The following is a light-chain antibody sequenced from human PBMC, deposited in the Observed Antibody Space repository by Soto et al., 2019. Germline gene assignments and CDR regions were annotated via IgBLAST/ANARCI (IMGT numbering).Light chain of an antibody. CDR1: SSNIGSNS. J-gene: IGLJ2*01. CDR2: AIN. V-gene: IGLV1-44*01. CDR3: AAWDDSLHGVI. Sequence: QSVLTQPPSVSGTPGQRVTISCSGSSSNIGSNSVNWYQHLPGTAPNLLIYAINERPSGFPDRFSGSQSGTSASLAISGLQSEDEAAYYCAAWDDSLHGVIFGGGTKLTVL.